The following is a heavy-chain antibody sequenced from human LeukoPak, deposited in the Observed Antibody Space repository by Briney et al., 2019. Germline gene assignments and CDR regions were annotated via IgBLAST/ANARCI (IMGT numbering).Heavy chain of an antibody. CDR1: GFTLRNAW. J-gene: IGHJ4*02. CDR2: IRSETDDGTT. D-gene: IGHD1-26*01. V-gene: IGHV3-15*01. Sequence: GGSLRLSCTGSGFTLRNAWMSWVRQAPGKGLEWVGRIRSETDDGTTDYAAPVKGRVTISRDDSKTTLYLQMHSLNTEDTAVYYCTTNVLRWELFDYWGQGTLVTVSS. CDR3: TTNVLRWELFDY.